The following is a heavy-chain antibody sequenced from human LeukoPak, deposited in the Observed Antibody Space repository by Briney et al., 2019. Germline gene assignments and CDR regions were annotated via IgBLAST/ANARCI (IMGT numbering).Heavy chain of an antibody. CDR1: GFTFSGSA. D-gene: IGHD4-11*01. CDR2: IRSKANSYAT. J-gene: IGHJ4*02. V-gene: IGHV3-73*01. CDR3: TRRGTTMTPDDY. Sequence: PGGSLRLSCAASGFTFSGSAMHWVRQASGKGLEWVGRIRSKANSYATSYDASVKGRFTISRDDSKNTTYLQMNSLKIEDTAIYYCTRRGTTMTPDDYWGQGTLVTVSS.